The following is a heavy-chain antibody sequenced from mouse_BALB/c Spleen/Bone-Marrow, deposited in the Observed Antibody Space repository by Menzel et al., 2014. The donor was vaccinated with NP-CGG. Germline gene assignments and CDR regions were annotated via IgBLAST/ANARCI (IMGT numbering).Heavy chain of an antibody. CDR2: ISGGGSYT. Sequence: EVQGVESGGGLVKSGGSLKLSCAASGFTFNSYGMSWVRQTPEKRLEWVATISGGGSYTFYPDSVKGRFTISRDNAENNLYLQLSSLRSEDTALYYCARHAYYDQTEVSFVYWGQGTLSLSLQ. V-gene: IGHV5-9-2*01. J-gene: IGHJ3*01. D-gene: IGHD2-4*01. CDR1: GFTFNSYG. CDR3: ARHAYYDQTEVSFVY.